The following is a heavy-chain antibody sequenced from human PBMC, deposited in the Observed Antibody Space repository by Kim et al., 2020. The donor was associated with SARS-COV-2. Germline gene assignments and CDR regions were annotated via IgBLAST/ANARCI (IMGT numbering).Heavy chain of an antibody. J-gene: IGHJ6*03. V-gene: IGHV3-30*01. CDR3: ARDIRDYYYMDV. Sequence: YYADSVKGRFTISRDNSKNTLYLQMNSLRAEDTAVYYCARDIRDYYYMDVWGKGTTVTVSS.